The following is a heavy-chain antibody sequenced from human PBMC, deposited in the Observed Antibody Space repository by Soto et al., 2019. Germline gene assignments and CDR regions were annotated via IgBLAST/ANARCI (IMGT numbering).Heavy chain of an antibody. D-gene: IGHD2-2*01. CDR2: IIPIFGTA. CDR1: GGTFSSYA. CDR3: ASVAGGYCISTSCYGGMDV. Sequence: QVQLVQSGAEVKKPGSSVKVSCKASGGTFSSYAISWVRQAPGQGLEWMGGIIPIFGTANYAQKFQGRVTITADESTSTAYMELSSLRSEDTAVYYCASVAGGYCISTSCYGGMDVWGQGTTVTVSS. J-gene: IGHJ6*02. V-gene: IGHV1-69*12.